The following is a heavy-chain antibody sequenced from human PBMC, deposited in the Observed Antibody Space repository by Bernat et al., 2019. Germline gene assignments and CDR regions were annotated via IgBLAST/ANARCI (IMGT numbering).Heavy chain of an antibody. J-gene: IGHJ4*02. V-gene: IGHV3-74*01. D-gene: IGHD5/OR15-5a*01. CDR1: GFTFSGDW. CDR3: VRSVSGAAGFFDY. Sequence: EVKLVESGGGLIQPGGSLRLSCAASGFTFSGDWMHWVRQVPGKGLVWVSRINGDGTITDYADSVKGSFTISKDNATNTLYLQMNSLRVEDTAVYYCVRSVSGAAGFFDYWGPGSLVTVSS. CDR2: INGDGTIT.